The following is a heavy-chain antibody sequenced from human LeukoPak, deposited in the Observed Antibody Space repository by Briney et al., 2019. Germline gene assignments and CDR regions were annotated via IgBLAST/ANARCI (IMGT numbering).Heavy chain of an antibody. CDR2: IYPGDSDT. CDR3: AAYYYDSSGYYVFDY. D-gene: IGHD3-22*01. Sequence: GESLKISCKGSGYSFTSYWIGWVRQMPGKGLEWMATIYPGDSDTRYSPSFQGQVTISADKSISTAYLQWSSLKASDTAIYYCAAYYYDSSGYYVFDYWGQGTLVTVSS. CDR1: GYSFTSYW. V-gene: IGHV5-51*01. J-gene: IGHJ4*02.